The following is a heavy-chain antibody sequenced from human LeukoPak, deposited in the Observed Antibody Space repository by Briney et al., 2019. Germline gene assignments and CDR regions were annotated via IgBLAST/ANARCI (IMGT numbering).Heavy chain of an antibody. CDR1: GYSFTNYW. CDR3: ARRGYSSSWHYFDF. CDR2: IYPGDSDI. Sequence: GESLKISCKASGYSFTNYWIGWVRQMPGKGLEWMGIIYPGDSDIRYSPSFQGQVTISADKSISTAYLQWSSLKASDSDMYYCARRGYSSSWHYFDFWGQGTLVTVSS. V-gene: IGHV5-51*01. D-gene: IGHD6-13*01. J-gene: IGHJ4*02.